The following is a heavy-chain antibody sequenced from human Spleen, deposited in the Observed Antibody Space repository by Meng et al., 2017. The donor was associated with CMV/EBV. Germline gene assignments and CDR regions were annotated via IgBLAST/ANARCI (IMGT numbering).Heavy chain of an antibody. Sequence: SETLSLTCTVSGGSMSNSNYCWGWIRQPPGRGLEWVGSIYYIGNTYYNPSLKSRVTISVDTSKNQFSLKLNSVTAADTAVYFCARFPDIMGGFDYWSQGTLVTVSS. CDR2: IYYIGNT. V-gene: IGHV4-39*07. D-gene: IGHD5-12*01. J-gene: IGHJ4*02. CDR3: ARFPDIMGGFDY. CDR1: GGSMSNSNYC.